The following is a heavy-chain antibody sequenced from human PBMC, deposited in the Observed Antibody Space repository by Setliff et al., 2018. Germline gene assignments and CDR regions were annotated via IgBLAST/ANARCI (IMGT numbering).Heavy chain of an antibody. V-gene: IGHV5-51*01. CDR3: ARSRSNFWSWVLLRWFDP. J-gene: IGHJ5*02. Sequence: PGESLKISCKGSGYSFTSYWIGWVRQMPGKGLEWMGIIYPGDSDTRYSPSFQGQVTISADKSISTAYLQWSSLKASDTAMYYCARSRSNFWSWVLLRWFDPWGQGTLVTVSS. D-gene: IGHD3-3*01. CDR2: IYPGDSDT. CDR1: GYSFTSYW.